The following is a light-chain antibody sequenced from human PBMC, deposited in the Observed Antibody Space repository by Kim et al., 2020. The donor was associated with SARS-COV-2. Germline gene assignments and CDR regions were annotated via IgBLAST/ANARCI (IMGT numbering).Light chain of an antibody. CDR2: GAS. V-gene: IGKV3-15*01. J-gene: IGKJ5*01. CDR1: QSVSKN. CDR3: QQYDYWPGT. Sequence: VSPGDRATLSCRASQSVSKNLAWYQQKPGRAPRLLIYGASTRATGTPARFSGSGSGTEFTLIISGLQSDDVGIYYCQQYDYWPGTFGQGTRLEIK.